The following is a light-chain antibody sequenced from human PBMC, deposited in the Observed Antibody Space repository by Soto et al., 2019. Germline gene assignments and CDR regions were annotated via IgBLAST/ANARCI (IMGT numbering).Light chain of an antibody. Sequence: QSVLTQPPSVSGAPGQRVTISCTGSSSNIGAGYDVHWYQQLPGTAPKLLIYGNSNRPSGVPDRFSGSKSVTSASLAITGLQAEDEADYYCQSYDSSLSVHVVFGGGTKLTVL. CDR1: SSNIGAGYD. CDR3: QSYDSSLSVHVV. J-gene: IGLJ2*01. CDR2: GNS. V-gene: IGLV1-40*01.